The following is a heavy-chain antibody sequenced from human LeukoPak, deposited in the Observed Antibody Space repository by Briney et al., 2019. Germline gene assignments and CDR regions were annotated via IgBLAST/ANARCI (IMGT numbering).Heavy chain of an antibody. V-gene: IGHV4-39*01. Sequence: SQTLSLTCTVSGGSISSGSYYWSWIRQPAGKGLEWIGSIYYSGSTYYNPSLKSRVTISVDTSKNQFSLKLSSVTAADTAVYYCATRSVVTADAFDIWGQGTMVTVSS. J-gene: IGHJ3*02. CDR2: IYYSGST. CDR3: ATRSVVTADAFDI. CDR1: GGSISSGSYY. D-gene: IGHD2-2*01.